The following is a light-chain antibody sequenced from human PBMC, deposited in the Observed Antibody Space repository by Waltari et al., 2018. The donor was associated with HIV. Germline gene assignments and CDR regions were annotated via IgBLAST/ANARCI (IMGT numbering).Light chain of an antibody. CDR1: TSNIGRNT. CDR2: GKN. Sequence: QSVLTQPPSASGTPEQRVTISCSGSTSNIGRNTVSWFQQFPGTAPKVLIYGKNQRPSGVPDRFSGSKSGTSASLAISGLQSEDEADYYCASWDDSLNGPVFGGGTKSTVV. V-gene: IGLV1-44*01. CDR3: ASWDDSLNGPV. J-gene: IGLJ2*01.